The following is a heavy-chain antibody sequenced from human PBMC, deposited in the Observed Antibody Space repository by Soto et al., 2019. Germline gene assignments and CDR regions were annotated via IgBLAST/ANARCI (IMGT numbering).Heavy chain of an antibody. V-gene: IGHV3-30*18. CDR1: GFTFSTYG. J-gene: IGHJ6*02. Sequence: QVQLVESGGGVVQPGRSLRLSCAASGFTFSTYGMHWVRQAPGKGLEWVAVISYDGSNKYYADSVKDRFTISRDNSKSTLYLQMNSLRAEDTAVYHCAKGQHCSTTSCYFYDYGTDVWGQGTTVTVSS. D-gene: IGHD2-2*01. CDR3: AKGQHCSTTSCYFYDYGTDV. CDR2: ISYDGSNK.